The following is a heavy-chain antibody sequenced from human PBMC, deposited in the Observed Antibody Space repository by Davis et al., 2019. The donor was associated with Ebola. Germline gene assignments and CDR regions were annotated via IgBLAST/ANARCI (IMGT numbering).Heavy chain of an antibody. J-gene: IGHJ4*02. Sequence: GESLKISCAASGFTFSSYAMSWVPQAPGKGLEWVSAISGSGGSTYYADSVKGRFTISRDNSKNTLYLQMNSLRAEDTAVYYCAKLAVGYCSSTSCYNFDYWGQGTLVTVSS. CDR1: GFTFSSYA. V-gene: IGHV3-23*01. CDR3: AKLAVGYCSSTSCYNFDY. CDR2: ISGSGGST. D-gene: IGHD2-2*01.